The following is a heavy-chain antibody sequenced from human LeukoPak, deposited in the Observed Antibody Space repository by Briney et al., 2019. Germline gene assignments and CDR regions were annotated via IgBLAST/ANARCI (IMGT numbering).Heavy chain of an antibody. Sequence: GMSLRLSCAASKFTFSTYGMHWVRQAPGKGLEWVSVIYSGGSTYYADSVKGRFTISRDNSKNTLYLQMNSLRAEDTAVYYCARDTRGYSYGYYFDYWGQGTLVTVSS. CDR2: IYSGGST. CDR3: ARDTRGYSYGYYFDY. V-gene: IGHV3-53*01. J-gene: IGHJ4*02. CDR1: KFTFSTYG. D-gene: IGHD5-18*01.